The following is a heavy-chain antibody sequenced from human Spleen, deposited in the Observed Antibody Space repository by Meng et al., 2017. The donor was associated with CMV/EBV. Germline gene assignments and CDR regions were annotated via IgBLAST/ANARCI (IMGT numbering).Heavy chain of an antibody. J-gene: IGHJ6*02. CDR1: GGSFSSFA. CDR3: ARESGVTNAGYYYYYGMDV. CDR2: IIPMFGLA. Sequence: SVKVSCKASGGSFSSFAFNWVRQAPGQGLEWMGGIIPMFGLANYAQKFQGRVTITADKSTSTAYMELSSLRSEDTAVYYCARESGVTNAGYYYYYGMDVWGQGTTVTVSS. D-gene: IGHD4-23*01. V-gene: IGHV1-69*10.